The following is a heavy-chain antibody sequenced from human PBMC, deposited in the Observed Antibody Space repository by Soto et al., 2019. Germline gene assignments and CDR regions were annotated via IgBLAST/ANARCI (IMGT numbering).Heavy chain of an antibody. Sequence: KTSETLSLTCAVSGYSISSGYHWGWIRQPPGKGLEWLGSVHHSGSTYYNPSLKSRLTISVDKSKNQFSLNLTSVTAADTAVYYCARQDRVVAEGRWFDPWGQGTLVTVSS. CDR2: VHHSGST. CDR3: ARQDRVVAEGRWFDP. CDR1: GYSISSGYH. V-gene: IGHV4-38-2*01. D-gene: IGHD2-15*01. J-gene: IGHJ5*02.